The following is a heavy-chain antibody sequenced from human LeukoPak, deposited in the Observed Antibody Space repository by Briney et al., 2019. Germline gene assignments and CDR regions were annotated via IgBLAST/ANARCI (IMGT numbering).Heavy chain of an antibody. V-gene: IGHV3-23*01. CDR1: GFSFSYYA. CDR2: IGYRGGSI. D-gene: IGHD3-16*02. Sequence: SGGSLKLSCAASGFSFSYYAMSWVRQAPGKGLEWVSIIGYRGGSIYYGNSVKGRFTISRDNSENTLSLQMNGLRPEDTAVYYCAKSWGYTRPYYNYMDVWGKGTTVTVSS. J-gene: IGHJ6*03. CDR3: AKSWGYTRPYYNYMDV.